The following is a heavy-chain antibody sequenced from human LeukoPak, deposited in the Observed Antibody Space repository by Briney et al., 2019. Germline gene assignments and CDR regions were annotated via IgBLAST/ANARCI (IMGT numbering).Heavy chain of an antibody. CDR2: IYYSGST. Sequence: SETLSFTCTVSGGSISSSSYYWGWIRQPPGKGLEWIGSIYYSGSTYYNPSLKSRVTISVDTSKNQFSLKLSSVTAADTAVYYCARGRLRWERWGQGTLVTVSS. D-gene: IGHD4-23*01. CDR1: GGSISSSSYY. CDR3: ARGRLRWER. J-gene: IGHJ4*02. V-gene: IGHV4-39*07.